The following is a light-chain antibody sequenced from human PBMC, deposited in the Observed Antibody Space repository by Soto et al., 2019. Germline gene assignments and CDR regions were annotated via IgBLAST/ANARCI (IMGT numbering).Light chain of an antibody. CDR2: GAS. CDR1: QSVSRN. CDR3: QQYNNWHPLT. V-gene: IGKV3-15*01. Sequence: EIVMTQSPATLSVSPGERATLSCRASQSVSRNLARYQQKPGQAPRPLIYGASTRATGIPARFSGSESGTGFTLTISSLQSEDFAVYYCQQYNNWHPLTFGGGTKVEIK. J-gene: IGKJ4*01.